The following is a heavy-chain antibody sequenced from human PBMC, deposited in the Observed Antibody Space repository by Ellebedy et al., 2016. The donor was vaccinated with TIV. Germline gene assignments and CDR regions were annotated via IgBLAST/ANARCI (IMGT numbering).Heavy chain of an antibody. CDR1: GFTVSSNY. CDR2: IYSGGST. CDR3: ARVPGTGVFDY. D-gene: IGHD1-14*01. Sequence: GESLKISCAASGFTVSSNYMSWVRQAPGKGLEWVSVIYSGGSTYYADSVKGRFTISRDNSKNTLYLQMNSLRAEDTAVYYCARVPGTGVFDYWGQGTLVTVSS. J-gene: IGHJ4*02. V-gene: IGHV3-53*01.